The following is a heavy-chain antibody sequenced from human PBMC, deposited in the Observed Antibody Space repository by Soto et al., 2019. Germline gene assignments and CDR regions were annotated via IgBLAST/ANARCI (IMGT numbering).Heavy chain of an antibody. D-gene: IGHD4-17*01. V-gene: IGHV1-69*01. J-gene: IGHJ1*01. CDR1: GGTFSSYA. CDR3: ARGYYGDYVGYFQH. CDR2: IIPIFGTA. Sequence: QVQLVQSGAEVKKPGSSVKVSCKASGGTFSSYAISWVRQAPGQGLEWMGGIIPIFGTANYAQKFQGRVRITADESTSTAYMELNSQRSEDTAVYYCARGYYGDYVGYFQHWGQGTLVTVSS.